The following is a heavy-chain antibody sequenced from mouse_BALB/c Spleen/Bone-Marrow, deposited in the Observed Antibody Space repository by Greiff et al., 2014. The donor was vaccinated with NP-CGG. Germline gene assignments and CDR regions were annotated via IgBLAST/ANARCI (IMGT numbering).Heavy chain of an antibody. V-gene: IGHV1S56*01. Sequence: QVQLQQSGPELVKPGASVRISCKASGYTFTSYYIHWVKQRPGQGLEWIGWIYPGNVNTKYNEKFKGKATLTADKSSSTAYMQLSSLTSEDSAVYFCAGSLSRYAMDYWGQGTSVTVSS. CDR2: IYPGNVNT. CDR3: AGSLSRYAMDY. D-gene: IGHD6-2*01. CDR1: GYTFTSYY. J-gene: IGHJ4*01.